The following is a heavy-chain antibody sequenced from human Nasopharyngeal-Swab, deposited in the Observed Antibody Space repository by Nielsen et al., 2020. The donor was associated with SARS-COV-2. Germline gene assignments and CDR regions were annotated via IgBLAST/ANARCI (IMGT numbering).Heavy chain of an antibody. V-gene: IGHV3-72*01. D-gene: IGHD6-19*01. J-gene: IGHJ4*02. Sequence: WIRQPPGKGLEWVGRSRNKANSYTTEYAAPVKGRFTISRDDSKNSLYLQMNSLKTEDTAVYYCVRVTHPSTGWYYFDCWGQGTLVTVSS. CDR2: SRNKANSYTT. CDR3: VRVTHPSTGWYYFDC.